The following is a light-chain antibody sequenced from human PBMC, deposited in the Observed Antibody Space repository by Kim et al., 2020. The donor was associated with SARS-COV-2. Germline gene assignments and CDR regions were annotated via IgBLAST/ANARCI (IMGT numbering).Light chain of an antibody. V-gene: IGKV3-15*01. CDR1: QSVNSN. CDR2: GAS. Sequence: EVVMTQSPATLSVSPGERATLSCRASQSVNSNLAWYQQKPGQAPRLLIYGASTRATGIPARFSGSGSGTEFTLTISSLQSEDFAVYYCQQYNNWPPCTFGQGTKLEI. J-gene: IGKJ2*02. CDR3: QQYNNWPPCT.